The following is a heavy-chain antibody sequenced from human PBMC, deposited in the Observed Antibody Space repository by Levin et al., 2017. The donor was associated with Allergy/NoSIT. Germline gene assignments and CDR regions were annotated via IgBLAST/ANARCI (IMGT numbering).Heavy chain of an antibody. Sequence: PGGSLRLSCAASGFTFSSYGMSWVRQAPGKGLEWVSAIGASGTSTYYADSVKGRFTISRDNSMSTLYLQMNTLRAEDTAVYYCADLRPNTNYWGQGTLVTVSS. CDR3: ADLRPNTNY. CDR2: IGASGTST. D-gene: IGHD2-2*01. CDR1: GFTFSSYG. J-gene: IGHJ4*02. V-gene: IGHV3-23*01.